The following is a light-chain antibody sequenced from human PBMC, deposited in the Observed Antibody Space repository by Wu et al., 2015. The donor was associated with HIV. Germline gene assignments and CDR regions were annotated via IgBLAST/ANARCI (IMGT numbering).Light chain of an antibody. V-gene: IGKV3-15*01. CDR2: GAF. CDR1: RILIVN. CDR3: QHYQEQPLT. J-gene: IGKJ4*01. Sequence: EGAPXPAGPVRILIVNLSPGSPTKNPRPRRPHGSSIYGAFTRATGIPARFSGTGSGTEFTLTIGSLQSEDFAVYYCQHYQEQPLTFGGGTKVEIK.